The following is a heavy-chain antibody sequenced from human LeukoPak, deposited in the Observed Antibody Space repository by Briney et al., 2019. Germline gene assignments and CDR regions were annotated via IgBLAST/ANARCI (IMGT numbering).Heavy chain of an antibody. CDR1: GFTFSSYW. V-gene: IGHV3-7*03. Sequence: PGGSLRLSCAASGFTFSSYWMSWVRQAPGKGLEWVANIKQDGSEKYYVDSVKGRFTISRDNAKNSLYLQMNSLRVEDTAVYYCARKSIVVITPAEYWGQGTLVTVSS. D-gene: IGHD3-22*01. J-gene: IGHJ1*01. CDR3: ARKSIVVITPAEY. CDR2: IKQDGSEK.